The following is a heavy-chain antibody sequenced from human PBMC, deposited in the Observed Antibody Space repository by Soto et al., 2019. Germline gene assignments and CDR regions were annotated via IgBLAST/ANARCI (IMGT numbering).Heavy chain of an antibody. V-gene: IGHV3-23*01. J-gene: IGHJ4*02. CDR3: AKRKSNWNYVDY. CDR1: GCTFSSYA. Sequence: EVQLLESGGGVVQPGGSLRRSCAASGCTFSSYAMSWVCQAPGKGLEWVSAISGSGGSTYYADSVKGRFTISRDNSKNTLYLQMNSLRAEDTAVYYCAKRKSNWNYVDYWGQGTLVTVSS. D-gene: IGHD1-20*01. CDR2: ISGSGGST.